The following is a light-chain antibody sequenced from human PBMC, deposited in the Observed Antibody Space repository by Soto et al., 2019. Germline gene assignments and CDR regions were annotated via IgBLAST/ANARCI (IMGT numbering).Light chain of an antibody. J-gene: IGLJ2*01. CDR3: QSHDSSLIGSRF. CDR2: DNI. CDR1: SSNIGAGYD. V-gene: IGLV1-40*01. Sequence: QSVLTQPPSVSGAPGQGVTISCTGTSSNIGAGYDVHWYQQLPGTAPKLLIYDNINRPSGVPDRFSGSKSGTSASLAITGLQPEDEADYYCQSHDSSLIGSRFFGGGTKVTVL.